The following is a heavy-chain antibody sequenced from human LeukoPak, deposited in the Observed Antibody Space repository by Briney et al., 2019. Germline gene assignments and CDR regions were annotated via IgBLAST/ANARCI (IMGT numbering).Heavy chain of an antibody. Sequence: ASETLSLTCTVSGGSISSYYWSWIRQPPGKGLEWIGYIYNSGSTNYNPSLKSRVTISVDTSKNQFSLKLSSVTAADTAVYYCARSLGSPYYFDYWGQGTLVTVSS. CDR3: ARSLGSPYYFDY. CDR1: GGSISSYY. CDR2: IYNSGST. V-gene: IGHV4-59*01. J-gene: IGHJ4*02. D-gene: IGHD3-10*01.